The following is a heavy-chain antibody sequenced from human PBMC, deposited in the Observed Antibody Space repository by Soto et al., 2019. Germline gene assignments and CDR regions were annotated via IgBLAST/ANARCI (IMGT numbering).Heavy chain of an antibody. J-gene: IGHJ5*02. Sequence: EVQLVESGGGLVQPGGSLRLTCAVSGFTISDHYMDWVRQAPGKGLEWVGRTRNKANSYTTEYAASVKGRFTISRDDSKNSVYLQMNSLKTEVTAVYYCARSGPGDYGDYAHLDRFAPWGQGTLVIDSS. CDR1: GFTISDHY. CDR3: ARSGPGDYGDYAHLDRFAP. D-gene: IGHD4-17*01. CDR2: TRNKANSYTT. V-gene: IGHV3-72*01.